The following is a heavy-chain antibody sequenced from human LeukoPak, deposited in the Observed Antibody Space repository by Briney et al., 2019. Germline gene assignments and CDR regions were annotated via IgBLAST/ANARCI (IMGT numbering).Heavy chain of an antibody. J-gene: IGHJ4*02. V-gene: IGHV4-39*07. Sequence: SETLSLTCTVSGGSISSSSYYWGWIRQPPGKGLEWIGSIYYSGSTYYNPSLKSRVTISVDTSKNQFSLKLSSVTAADTAVYYCARGPAAEFDYWGQGTLVTVSS. D-gene: IGHD6-13*01. CDR3: ARGPAAEFDY. CDR1: GGSISSSSYY. CDR2: IYYSGST.